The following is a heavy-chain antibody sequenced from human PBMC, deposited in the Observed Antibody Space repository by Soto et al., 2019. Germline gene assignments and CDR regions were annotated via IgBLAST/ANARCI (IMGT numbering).Heavy chain of an antibody. V-gene: IGHV4-59*01. CDR1: GGSISSYY. D-gene: IGHD3-9*01. CDR3: ARDSGPEILTGFILDP. CDR2: IYYSGST. J-gene: IGHJ5*02. Sequence: SETLSLTCTVSGGSISSYYWSWIRQPPGKGLEWIGYIYYSGSTNYNPSLKSRVTISVDTSKNQFSLKLSSVTAADTAVYYCARDSGPEILTGFILDPWGQGTLVTVSS.